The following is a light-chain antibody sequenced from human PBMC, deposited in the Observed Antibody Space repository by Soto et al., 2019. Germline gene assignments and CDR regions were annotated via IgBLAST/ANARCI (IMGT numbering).Light chain of an antibody. Sequence: QSVLTQPASVSGSPGQSITISCIGTSSNVGGNKYVSWYQQNPGKAPKLMICDVSNRPSGVSNRFSGSKSGNTASLTTSGLQAEDEADYYCSAFTGSTYVFGTGTKVTV. CDR2: DVS. CDR3: SAFTGSTYV. V-gene: IGLV2-14*01. J-gene: IGLJ1*01. CDR1: SSNVGGNKY.